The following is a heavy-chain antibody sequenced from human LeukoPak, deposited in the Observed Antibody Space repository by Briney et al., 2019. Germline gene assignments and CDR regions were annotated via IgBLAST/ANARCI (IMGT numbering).Heavy chain of an antibody. V-gene: IGHV3-23*01. Sequence: GGSLRLSCAASGFTFNSYAMSWVRQAPEEGLEWVATISGSGGGTHYADSVKGRFTISRDDSKNTLYLQMNSLRAEDTAVYYCAKDLGRYRNNYFDYWGQGTLVTVSS. CDR2: ISGSGGGT. CDR3: AKDLGRYRNNYFDY. J-gene: IGHJ4*02. CDR1: GFTFNSYA. D-gene: IGHD1-26*01.